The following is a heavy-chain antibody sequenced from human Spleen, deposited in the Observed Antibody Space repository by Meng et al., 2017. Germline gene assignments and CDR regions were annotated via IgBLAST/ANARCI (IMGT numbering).Heavy chain of an antibody. V-gene: IGHV6-1*01. J-gene: IGHJ4*02. Sequence: VHLQQSGPGLVKTSPTLSVTCAISGDSVSSNIGAWNWIRQSPSRGLEWLGRTYYRSKWYNEYAVSVKSRITINPDTSKNQLSLQLSSVTPEDTAVYYCARGVTTFDYWGQGTLVTVSS. D-gene: IGHD4-17*01. CDR3: ARGVTTFDY. CDR2: TYYRSKWYN. CDR1: GDSVSSNIGA.